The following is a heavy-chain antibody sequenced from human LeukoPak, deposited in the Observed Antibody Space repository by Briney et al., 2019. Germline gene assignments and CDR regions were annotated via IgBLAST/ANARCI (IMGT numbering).Heavy chain of an antibody. V-gene: IGHV3-48*01. D-gene: IGHD6-19*01. Sequence: GGSLRLSCAASGFSFSSYSMNWVRQAPGKGLEWVSYISSGSSTTHYADSVKGRFTISRDNANNSLYVQMNGLRAEDSAVYYCAGSSGWARYFDYWGQGTLVTVSS. CDR3: AGSSGWARYFDY. J-gene: IGHJ4*02. CDR2: ISSGSSTT. CDR1: GFSFSSYS.